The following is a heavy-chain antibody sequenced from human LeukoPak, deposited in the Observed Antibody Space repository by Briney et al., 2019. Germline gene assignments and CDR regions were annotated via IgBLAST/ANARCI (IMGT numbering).Heavy chain of an antibody. CDR2: INGSGSST. V-gene: IGHV3-23*01. D-gene: IGHD1-26*01. J-gene: IGHJ4*02. CDR1: GFTFSNYA. Sequence: WSLRLSCAASGFTFSNYAMTWVRQAPGKGLEWVSAINGSGSSTYYADSVKGRFTISRDNSKNTLYLQMNSLRAEDTAVYYCAKGGSTSGADYWGQGTLVAVSS. CDR3: AKGGSTSGADY.